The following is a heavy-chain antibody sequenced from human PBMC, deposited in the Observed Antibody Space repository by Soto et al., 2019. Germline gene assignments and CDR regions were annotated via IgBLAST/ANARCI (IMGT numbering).Heavy chain of an antibody. D-gene: IGHD6-13*01. J-gene: IGHJ4*02. Sequence: QVQLQESGPGLVKPSQTLSLTCTVSGGSISSGGYYWSWIRQHPGKGLEWIGYIYYSVSPYYNPSIKSRVTISVDTSKNQFSLKLSSVTAADTAVYYRARDIAAAGGRFDYWGQGTLVTVSS. CDR3: ARDIAAAGGRFDY. CDR1: GGSISSGGYY. V-gene: IGHV4-31*03. CDR2: IYYSVSP.